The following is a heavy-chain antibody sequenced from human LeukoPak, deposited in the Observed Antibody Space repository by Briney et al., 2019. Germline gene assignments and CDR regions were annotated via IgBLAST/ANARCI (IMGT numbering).Heavy chain of an antibody. V-gene: IGHV3-23*01. CDR3: ATHSSVYSSGWCYSWFDP. CDR2: ISGSGGST. Sequence: GGSLRLSCAASGFTFSSYAMSWVRQAPGKGLEWVSAISGSGGSTYYADSVKGRFTISRDNSKNTLYLQMNSLRAEDTAVYYCATHSSVYSSGWCYSWFDPWGQGTLVTVSS. CDR1: GFTFSSYA. J-gene: IGHJ5*02. D-gene: IGHD6-19*01.